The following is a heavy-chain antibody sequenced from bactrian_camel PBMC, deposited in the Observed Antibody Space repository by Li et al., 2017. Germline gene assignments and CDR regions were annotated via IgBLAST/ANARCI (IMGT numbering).Heavy chain of an antibody. J-gene: IGHJ4*01. CDR3: AADVYRFGLGSGYRY. V-gene: IGHV3S53*01. CDR1: GHTYSSNC. D-gene: IGHD5*01. CDR2: LDNNGGT. Sequence: HVQLVESGGGSVQPGGSLRLSCGASGHTYSSNCMGWFRQAPGKGREGVAYLDNNGGTDYTYSVAGRFTISKDNAKNTLYLQMNSLQPEDTAMYYCAADVYRFGLGSGYRYWGQGTQVTVS.